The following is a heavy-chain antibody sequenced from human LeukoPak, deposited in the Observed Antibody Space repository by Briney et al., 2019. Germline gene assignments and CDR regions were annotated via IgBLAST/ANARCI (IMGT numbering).Heavy chain of an antibody. J-gene: IGHJ5*02. Sequence: GRSLRLSCAASGFTFSSYGMHWVRQAPGKGLEWVGRIKSKTDGGTTDHAAPVKGRFTISRDDSKNTLYLQMNSLKTEDTAVYYCTPVLGRGDCSSTSCHPNWFDPWGQGTLVTVSS. CDR2: IKSKTDGGTT. V-gene: IGHV3-15*01. CDR3: TPVLGRGDCSSTSCHPNWFDP. D-gene: IGHD2-2*01. CDR1: GFTFSSYG.